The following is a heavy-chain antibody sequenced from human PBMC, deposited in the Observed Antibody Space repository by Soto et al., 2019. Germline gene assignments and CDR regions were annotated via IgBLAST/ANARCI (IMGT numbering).Heavy chain of an antibody. V-gene: IGHV4-59*01. CDR3: ASRLTVATTTGEAFDL. D-gene: IGHD3-9*01. J-gene: IGHJ3*01. CDR2: IYYSGST. Sequence: QVQLQESGPGLVKPSETLSLTCTVSSGSIINYYWSWIRQPPGKGLEWIGFIYYSGSTNYNSFLKGRATLSVDMSRQQRSLKLNSVPAADTAVYYCASRLTVATTTGEAFDLWGQGTMVTVSS. CDR1: SGSIINYY.